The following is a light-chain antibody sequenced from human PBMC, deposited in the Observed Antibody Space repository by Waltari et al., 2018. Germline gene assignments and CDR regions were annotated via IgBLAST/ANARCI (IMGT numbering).Light chain of an antibody. CDR2: DAS. CDR3: HRRSALPIN. CDR1: QKMNTA. V-gene: IGKV3-11*01. J-gene: IGKJ5*01. Sequence: CKPGQKMNTALGRDQQNHGQAPRLLIKDASNRAQDMPSRFRGSGSGTDVTVTISRLEPEVFAVYYCHRRSALPINLGQGTRREIK.